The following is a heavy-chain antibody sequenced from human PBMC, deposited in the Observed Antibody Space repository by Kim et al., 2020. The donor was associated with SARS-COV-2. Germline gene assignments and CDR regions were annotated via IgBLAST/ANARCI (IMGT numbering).Heavy chain of an antibody. D-gene: IGHD3-22*01. CDR3: AKDGPFYYDSSGRQGDY. V-gene: IGHV3-23*01. Sequence: VKGRFTIPRDNSKTTLYLQMNSLSAEDTAVYYCAKDGPFYYDSSGRQGDYWGQGTLVTVSS. J-gene: IGHJ4*02.